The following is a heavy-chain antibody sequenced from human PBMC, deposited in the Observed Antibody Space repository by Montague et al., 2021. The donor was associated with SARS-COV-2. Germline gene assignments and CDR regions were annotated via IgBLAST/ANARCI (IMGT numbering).Heavy chain of an antibody. V-gene: IGHV4-61*02. D-gene: IGHD3-3*01. CDR3: AREGGITIFGVVILYYFDY. CDR1: GGSISSGSYY. J-gene: IGHJ4*02. Sequence: TLSLTCTVSGGSISSGSYYWSWIRQPAGKGLEWIGRIYTSGSTNYXXXLKGRVTISVDTSKNQFSLKLSSVTAADTAVYYCAREGGITIFGVVILYYFDYWGQGTLVTVSS. CDR2: IYTSGST.